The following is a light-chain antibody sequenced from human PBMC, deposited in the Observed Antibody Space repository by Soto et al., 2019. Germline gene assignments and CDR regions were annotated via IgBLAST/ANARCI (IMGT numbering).Light chain of an antibody. CDR1: QSVSSF. Sequence: EIVLTQSPGTLSLSPGERATLSCRASQSVSSFFAWYQQKPGQAPRLLIYGASTRATGIPARFSGSGSGTEFTLTISSLQSEDFAVYYCQQYNNWWTFGQGTKVDIK. CDR2: GAS. V-gene: IGKV3-15*01. CDR3: QQYNNWWT. J-gene: IGKJ1*01.